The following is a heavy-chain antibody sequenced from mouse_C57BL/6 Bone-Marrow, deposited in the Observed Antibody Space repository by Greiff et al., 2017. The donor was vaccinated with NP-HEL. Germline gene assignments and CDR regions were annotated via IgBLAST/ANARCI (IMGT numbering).Heavy chain of an antibody. J-gene: IGHJ2*01. Sequence: DVKLVESGGGLVKPGGSLKLSCAASGFTFSDYGMHWVRQAPEKGLEWVAYISSGRSTIYYADTVKGRFTISRDNAKNTLFLQMTSLRSEDTAMYYCARAEGYPYYFDYWGQGTTLTVSS. CDR1: GFTFSDYG. D-gene: IGHD2-2*01. V-gene: IGHV5-17*01. CDR2: ISSGRSTI. CDR3: ARAEGYPYYFDY.